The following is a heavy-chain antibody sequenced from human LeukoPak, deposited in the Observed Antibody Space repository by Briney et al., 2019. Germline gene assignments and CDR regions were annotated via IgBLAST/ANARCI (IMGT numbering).Heavy chain of an antibody. Sequence: GGSLRLSCAASGFTFSSYAMSWVRQAPGKGLEWVSAISGGGGSTYYAGSVKGRFTISRDNSKNTLYLQMNSLRAEDTAVYYCAKGSSLRFLEWLSYYMDVWGKGTTVTVSS. D-gene: IGHD3-3*01. CDR3: AKGSSLRFLEWLSYYMDV. J-gene: IGHJ6*03. V-gene: IGHV3-23*01. CDR1: GFTFSSYA. CDR2: ISGGGGST.